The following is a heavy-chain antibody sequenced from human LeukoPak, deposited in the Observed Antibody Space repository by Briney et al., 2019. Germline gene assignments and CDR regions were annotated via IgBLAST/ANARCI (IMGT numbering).Heavy chain of an antibody. Sequence: ASVKVSCMASGYTLTGYYMHWVRQAPGQGLEWMGWINPNSGGTNYAQKFQGKVTMTRDTSISTAYMELSRLRSDDTAVYYCATDSYGFYWGQGTLVTVSS. CDR3: ATDSYGFY. CDR1: GYTLTGYY. J-gene: IGHJ4*02. D-gene: IGHD5-18*01. CDR2: INPNSGGT. V-gene: IGHV1-2*02.